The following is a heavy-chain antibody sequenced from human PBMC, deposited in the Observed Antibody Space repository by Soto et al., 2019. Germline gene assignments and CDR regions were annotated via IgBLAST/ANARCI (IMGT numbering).Heavy chain of an antibody. D-gene: IGHD2-15*01. V-gene: IGHV1-2*04. CDR2: INPNSGGT. CDR1: GYTFTGYY. Sequence: ASVKLSCKASGYTFTGYYMHLVRQAPGQGLEWMGWINPNSGGTNYAQKFQGWVTMTRDTSISTAYLQWSSLKASDTAMYYCARLLTPHGWFDPWGQGTLVTVSS. J-gene: IGHJ5*02. CDR3: ARLLTPHGWFDP.